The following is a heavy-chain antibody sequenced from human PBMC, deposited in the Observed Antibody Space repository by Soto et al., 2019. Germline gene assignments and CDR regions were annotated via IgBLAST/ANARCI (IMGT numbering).Heavy chain of an antibody. V-gene: IGHV1-3*01. CDR1: RYTFTSYA. J-gene: IGHJ6*02. CDR3: ARAAFVTTTVIATHNYYGMDV. CDR2: INAGNGNT. D-gene: IGHD4-4*01. Sequence: GASVKVSCKASRYTFTSYAMHWVRQAPGQRLEWMGWINAGNGNTKYSQKFQGRVTMTTDTSTSTAYMELRSLRSDDTAVYYCARAAFVTTTVIATHNYYGMDVWGQGTTVTVSS.